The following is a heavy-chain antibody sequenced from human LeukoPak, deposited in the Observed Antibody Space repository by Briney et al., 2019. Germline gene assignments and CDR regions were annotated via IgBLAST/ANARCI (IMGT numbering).Heavy chain of an antibody. Sequence: ASGKVSCKASGYSFTINYIHWVRQAPGQGLEWMGVIYPRDGSTSYAQKFQGRVTVTMDTCTSTVHMELSGLRSEDTAVYYCARDQEAFDYWGQGTLVTVSS. CDR3: ARDQEAFDY. V-gene: IGHV1-46*01. CDR2: IYPRDGST. CDR1: GYSFTINY. J-gene: IGHJ4*02.